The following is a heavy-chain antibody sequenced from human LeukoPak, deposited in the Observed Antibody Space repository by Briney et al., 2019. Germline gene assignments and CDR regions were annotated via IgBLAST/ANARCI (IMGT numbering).Heavy chain of an antibody. V-gene: IGHV4-38-2*02. CDR2: IYHSGST. Sequence: SETLSLTCTVSGYSISSGYYWGWIRQPPGKGLEGIGSIYHSGSTYYNPSLKSRVTISVDTSKSQSSLKLSSVTAADTAVYYCARVRSGLDYYYYMDVWGKGNTVTVSS. CDR1: GYSISSGYY. D-gene: IGHD1-26*01. CDR3: ARVRSGLDYYYYMDV. J-gene: IGHJ6*03.